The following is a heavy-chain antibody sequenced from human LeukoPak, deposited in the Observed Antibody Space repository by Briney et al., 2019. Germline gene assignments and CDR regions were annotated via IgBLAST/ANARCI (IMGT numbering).Heavy chain of an antibody. CDR2: ISSSRSYI. D-gene: IGHD5-24*01. CDR3: AKGRDGYNLDAFDI. J-gene: IGHJ3*02. Sequence: GGSLRLSCAASGFTFSSYAMSWVRQAPGKGLEWVSSISSSRSYIYYADSVKGRFTISRDNAQTSFHLQMNSLRAEDTAVYYCAKGRDGYNLDAFDIWGQGTMVTVSS. V-gene: IGHV3-21*01. CDR1: GFTFSSYA.